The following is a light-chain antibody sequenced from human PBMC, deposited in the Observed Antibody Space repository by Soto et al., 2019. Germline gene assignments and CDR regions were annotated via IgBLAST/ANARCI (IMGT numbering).Light chain of an antibody. Sequence: EIVLTQSPGTLSLSPGERATLSCRASQSVSSSYLAWYQQKPGQAPRLPSYGAAGRATGIPDRFSGSGSGTDFTLTIRRLEPEDFAVYYCQQYGSSRYTFGQGTKLEIK. J-gene: IGKJ2*01. CDR1: QSVSSSY. CDR2: GAA. V-gene: IGKV3-20*01. CDR3: QQYGSSRYT.